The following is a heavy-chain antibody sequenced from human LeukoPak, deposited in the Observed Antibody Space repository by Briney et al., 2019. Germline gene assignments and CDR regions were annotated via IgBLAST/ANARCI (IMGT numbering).Heavy chain of an antibody. D-gene: IGHD4-17*01. CDR1: AFTFSSYG. V-gene: IGHV3-33*01. Sequence: GGSLRLSCAASAFTFSSYGMHRVRQAPGKGLEWVAGIWYDGSDKYYADSVQGRVTMSRDNSKNTLYLQMNSLRAEDTAVYYCARDIYGDFSNFDYWGPGTLVIVSS. CDR2: IWYDGSDK. CDR3: ARDIYGDFSNFDY. J-gene: IGHJ4*02.